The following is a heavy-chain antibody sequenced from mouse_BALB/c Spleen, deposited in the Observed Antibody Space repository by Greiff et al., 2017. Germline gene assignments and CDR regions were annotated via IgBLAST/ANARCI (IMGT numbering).Heavy chain of an antibody. Sequence: EVKLMESGGGLVQPGGSLKLSCAASGFTFSSYGMSWVRQTPDKRLELVATINSNGGSTYYPDSVKGRFTISRDNAKNTLYLQMSSLKSEDTAMYYCAREGYRSYFDYWGQGTTLTVSS. J-gene: IGHJ2*01. CDR1: GFTFSSYG. V-gene: IGHV5-6-3*01. D-gene: IGHD2-14*01. CDR3: AREGYRSYFDY. CDR2: INSNGGST.